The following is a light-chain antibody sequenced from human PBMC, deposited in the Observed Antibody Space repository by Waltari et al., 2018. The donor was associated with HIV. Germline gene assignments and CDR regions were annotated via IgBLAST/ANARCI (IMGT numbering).Light chain of an antibody. CDR3: QQYDNWPYT. Sequence: EVVLTQSPAILPVSPGERVTLSCRASQSVNSQLAWYQQKVGQAPRLLIHGASSSASGIPARFSGSGSGTDFSLTISSLKSEDFAIYYCQQYDNWPYTFGQGTKLDI. CDR2: GAS. V-gene: IGKV3-15*01. J-gene: IGKJ2*01. CDR1: QSVNSQ.